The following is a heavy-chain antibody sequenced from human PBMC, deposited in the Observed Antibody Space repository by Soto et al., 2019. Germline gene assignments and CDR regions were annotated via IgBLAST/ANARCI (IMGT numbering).Heavy chain of an antibody. D-gene: IGHD3-16*02. CDR1: GGSFSGCY. J-gene: IGHJ4*02. CDR2: INHSGST. Sequence: PSETLSLTCAVYGGSFSGCYWSWIRQPPGKGLEWIGEINHSGSTNYNPSLKSRVTISVDTSKNQFSLKLSSVTAADTAVYYCARSSRGGIGYYWGQGTLVTVSS. CDR3: ARSSRGGIGYY. V-gene: IGHV4-34*01.